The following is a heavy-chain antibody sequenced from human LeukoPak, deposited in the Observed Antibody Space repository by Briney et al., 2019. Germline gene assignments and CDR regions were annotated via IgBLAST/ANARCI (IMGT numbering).Heavy chain of an antibody. CDR1: GVSISSYY. CDR3: ASAGDYYYGMDV. J-gene: IGHJ6*02. CDR2: IYYSGST. V-gene: IGHV4-59*01. D-gene: IGHD3-10*01. Sequence: SETLSLTCTVSGVSISSYYWSWIRQPPGKGLEWIGYIYYSGSTNYNPSLKSRVTISVGTSKNQFSLKLSSVTAADTAVYYCASAGDYYYGMDVWGQGTTVTVSS.